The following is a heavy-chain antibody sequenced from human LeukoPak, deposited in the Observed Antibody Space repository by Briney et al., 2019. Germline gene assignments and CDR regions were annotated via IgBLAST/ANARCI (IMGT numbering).Heavy chain of an antibody. Sequence: GGSLRLSCAASGFIFSSYGMHWVRQAPGKGLEWVSAISGSGGSTYYADSVKGRFTISRDNSKNTLYLQMNSLRAEDTAVYYCAKDLSVLRFLECLFDYWGQGTLVTVSS. D-gene: IGHD3-3*01. CDR2: ISGSGGST. CDR1: GFIFSSYG. J-gene: IGHJ4*02. CDR3: AKDLSVLRFLECLFDY. V-gene: IGHV3-23*01.